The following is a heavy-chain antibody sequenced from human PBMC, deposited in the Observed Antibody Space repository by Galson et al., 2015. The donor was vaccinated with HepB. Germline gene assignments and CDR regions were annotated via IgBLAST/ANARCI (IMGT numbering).Heavy chain of an antibody. V-gene: IGHV5-51*03. CDR1: GYSFTSYW. CDR2: IYPGDSDT. CDR3: ARLYYDFWSGYYKPLALNWFDP. D-gene: IGHD3-3*01. J-gene: IGHJ5*02. Sequence: QSGAEVKKPGESLKISCKGSGYSFTSYWIGWVRQMPGKGLEWMGIIYPGDSDTRYSPSFQGQVTISADKSISTAYLQWSSLKASDTAMYYCARLYYDFWSGYYKPLALNWFDPWGQGTLVTVSS.